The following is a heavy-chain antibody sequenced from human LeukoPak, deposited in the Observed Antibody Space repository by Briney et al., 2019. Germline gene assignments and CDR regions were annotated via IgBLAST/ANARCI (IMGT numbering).Heavy chain of an antibody. CDR3: ARGPPYSYDQPLRD. Sequence: GGSLRLSCAASGFTFSSYAMSWVRQAPGKGLEWVSAISGSGGSTSYAQKFQGRVTMARDTSTSTVYMELSSLRSEDTAVYYCARGPPYSYDQPLRDWGQGTLLTVSS. J-gene: IGHJ4*02. D-gene: IGHD5-18*01. V-gene: IGHV3-23*01. CDR1: GFTFSSYA. CDR2: ISGSGGST.